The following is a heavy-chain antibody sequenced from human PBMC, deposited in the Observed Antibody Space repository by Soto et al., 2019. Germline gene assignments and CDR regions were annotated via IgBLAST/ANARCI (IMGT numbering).Heavy chain of an antibody. CDR1: GGSISSSSYY. J-gene: IGHJ4*02. D-gene: IGHD2-15*01. CDR2: IYYSGST. Sequence: QLQLQESGPGLVKPSETLSLTCTVSGGSISSSSYYWGWIRQPPGKGLEWIGSIYYSGSTYYNPSLMCRVAISVDTSKNLFSLKLSSVTAADTAVYYCARHTPSISISDHWGQVTLVTGSS. V-gene: IGHV4-39*01. CDR3: ARHTPSISISDH.